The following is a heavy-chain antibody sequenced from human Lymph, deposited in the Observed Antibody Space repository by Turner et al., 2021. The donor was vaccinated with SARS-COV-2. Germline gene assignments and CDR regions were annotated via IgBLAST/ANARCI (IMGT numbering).Heavy chain of an antibody. Sequence: EVQCLESGGGLVQPGGFLRLSCSASGFPCTSFAMNWVRQAPGQGLEWVSTLSDYGTNTYYADAVKDRFTISRDNSRNTLYLEMNSLRVENTAVYYCAKDAGYFIAMAAGGNFFDNWGRGTLVTVSS. D-gene: IGHD6-19*01. CDR3: AKDAGYFIAMAAGGNFFDN. CDR1: GFPCTSFA. J-gene: IGHJ4*01. V-gene: IGHV3-23*01. CDR2: LSDYGTNT.